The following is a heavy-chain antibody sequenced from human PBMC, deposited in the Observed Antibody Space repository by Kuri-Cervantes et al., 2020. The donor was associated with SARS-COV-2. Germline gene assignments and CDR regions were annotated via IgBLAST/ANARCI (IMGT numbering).Heavy chain of an antibody. V-gene: IGHV4-59*01. CDR3: SRYSGLLYTRGPGFDT. CDR1: GGTIKNYF. J-gene: IGHJ5*02. CDR2: IYSTGAT. D-gene: IGHD3-3*01. Sequence: SETLCLSCTVSGGTIKNYFLTWIRQSPGKGLEWIGHIYSTGATNYNPSLKSRVAISLDTSKSQFSLKLTSVTAADTALYYCSRYSGLLYTRGPGFDTWGRGTMVTVSS.